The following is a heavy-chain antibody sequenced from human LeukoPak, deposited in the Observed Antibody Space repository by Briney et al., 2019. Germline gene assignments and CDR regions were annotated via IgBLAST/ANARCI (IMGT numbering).Heavy chain of an antibody. V-gene: IGHV1-18*01. D-gene: IGHD2-2*01. Sequence: ASVKVSCKASGYTFTSYGISWVRQAPGQGLEWMGWISAYNGNTNYAQKLQGRVTMTTDTSTSTAYMELRSLRSDDTAVYYCARAHIVVVPAACNWFDPWGQGTLVTVSS. CDR3: ARAHIVVVPAACNWFDP. J-gene: IGHJ5*02. CDR2: ISAYNGNT. CDR1: GYTFTSYG.